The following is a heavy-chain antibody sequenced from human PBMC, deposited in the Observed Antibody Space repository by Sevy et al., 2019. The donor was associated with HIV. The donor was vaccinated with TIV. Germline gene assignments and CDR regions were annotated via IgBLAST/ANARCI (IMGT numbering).Heavy chain of an antibody. D-gene: IGHD3-22*01. CDR1: GYSFTSHW. Sequence: GESLKISCKGSGYSFTSHWIGWVRHMPGKGLEWMGIIYPDDSDTRYSLSFKGQVTFSADKSISTAYLQWSSLKASDTAMYYCATSRSRYFDSSGYYIYWGQGTLVTVSS. V-gene: IGHV5-51*01. CDR3: ATSRSRYFDSSGYYIY. J-gene: IGHJ4*02. CDR2: IYPDDSDT.